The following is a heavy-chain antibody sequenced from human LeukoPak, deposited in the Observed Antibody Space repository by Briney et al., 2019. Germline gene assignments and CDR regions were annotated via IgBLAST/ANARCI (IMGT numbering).Heavy chain of an antibody. V-gene: IGHV3-66*01. D-gene: IGHD2-2*01. CDR3: TTCYDTKRYFFDN. Sequence: GGSLRLSCAASGFTVSSKYMSWVRQAPGKGLEWVSIIYDGGTTFYADSVRGRFVISRDNSENTLHLHMNSLRAEDTAMYYCTTCYDTKRYFFDNWGQGTLVAVSS. J-gene: IGHJ4*02. CDR2: IYDGGTT. CDR1: GFTVSSKY.